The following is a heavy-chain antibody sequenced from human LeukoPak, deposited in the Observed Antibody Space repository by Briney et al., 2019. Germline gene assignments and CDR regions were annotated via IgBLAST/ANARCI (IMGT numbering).Heavy chain of an antibody. J-gene: IGHJ6*03. CDR3: ARAGLRITIFGVVIGGRKPNYYCMDV. CDR1: GGSISSSSYY. D-gene: IGHD3-3*01. Sequence: SETLSLTCTVSGGSISSSSYYWGWIRQPPGKGLEWIGSIYYSGSTYYNPSLKSRVTISVDTSKNQFSLKLSSVTAADTAVYYCARAGLRITIFGVVIGGRKPNYYCMDVWGKGTTVTVSS. V-gene: IGHV4-39*07. CDR2: IYYSGST.